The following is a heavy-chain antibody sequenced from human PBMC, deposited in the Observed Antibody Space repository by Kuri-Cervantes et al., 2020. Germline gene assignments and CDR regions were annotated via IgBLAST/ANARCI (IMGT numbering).Heavy chain of an antibody. J-gene: IGHJ6*02. CDR3: ARDVIYYDILTGHSMDV. D-gene: IGHD3-9*01. CDR2: INTSGGTT. CDR1: GFTFSTYG. V-gene: IGHV3-23*01. Sequence: GESLKISCVASGFTFSTYGMSWVRQAPGKGLEWVSAINTSGGTTYYADSVKGRFTISRDNSKNTLYLQMNSLRAEDTAVYYCARDVIYYDILTGHSMDVWGQGTTVTVSS.